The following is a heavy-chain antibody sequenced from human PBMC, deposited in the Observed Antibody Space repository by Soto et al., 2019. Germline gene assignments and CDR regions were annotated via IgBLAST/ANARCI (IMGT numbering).Heavy chain of an antibody. D-gene: IGHD2-15*01. J-gene: IGHJ6*02. Sequence: APVKISSRAPGPTFTTHAITWVRQSPGHGLEWMGGIIPISATTYYTQKFQGRVTRTADEPTSTAFMELSSLKSDDTAVFYCARGYCSGSNCYSGMDVWGQGTMVTVSS. V-gene: IGHV1-69*13. CDR2: IIPISATT. CDR1: GPTFTTHA. CDR3: ARGYCSGSNCYSGMDV.